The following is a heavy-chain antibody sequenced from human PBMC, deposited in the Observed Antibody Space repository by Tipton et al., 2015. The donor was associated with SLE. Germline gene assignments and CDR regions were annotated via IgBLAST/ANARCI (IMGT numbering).Heavy chain of an antibody. CDR1: GGSISYYY. J-gene: IGHJ5*02. CDR3: AREPDH. Sequence: TLSLTCAVSGGSISYYYWSWIRQPPGKGLEWIGYVFHSGSTTYNPSLRSRVTISVDTSKIQFSLKLSSVTAADTAIYYCAREPDHWGQGTLVTVSS. CDR2: VFHSGST. V-gene: IGHV4-59*01.